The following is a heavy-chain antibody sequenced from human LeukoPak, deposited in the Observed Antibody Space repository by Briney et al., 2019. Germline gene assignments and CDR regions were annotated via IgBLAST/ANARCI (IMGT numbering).Heavy chain of an antibody. CDR2: INHSGST. CDR3: ARVSLHYYYGMDV. J-gene: IGHJ6*02. V-gene: IGHV4-34*01. CDR1: GGSFSDYY. Sequence: SETLSHTCAVYGGSFSDYYWTWIRQPPGKGLEWIGEINHSGSTNYNPSLKSRVTISVDTSKNQFSLKLSSVTAADTAVYYCARVSLHYYYGMDVWGQGTTVTVSS.